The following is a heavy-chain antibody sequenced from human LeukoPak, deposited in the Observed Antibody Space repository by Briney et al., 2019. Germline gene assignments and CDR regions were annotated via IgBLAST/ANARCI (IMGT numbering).Heavy chain of an antibody. Sequence: SVKVSCKASGGTFSSYAISWVRQAPGQGLEWMGGIIPIFGTANYAQKFQGRVTITADKSTSTAYMELRSLRSDDTAVYYCARGAPYYYDSSGYSMCDYWGQGTLVTVSS. D-gene: IGHD3-22*01. V-gene: IGHV1-69*06. J-gene: IGHJ4*02. CDR1: GGTFSSYA. CDR2: IIPIFGTA. CDR3: ARGAPYYYDSSGYSMCDY.